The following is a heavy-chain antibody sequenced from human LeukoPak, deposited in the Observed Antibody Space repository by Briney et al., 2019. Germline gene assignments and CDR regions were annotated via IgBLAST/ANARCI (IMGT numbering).Heavy chain of an antibody. CDR1: GFTFSSYG. V-gene: IGHV3-30*18. J-gene: IGHJ6*02. Sequence: VQPGRSLRLSCVASGFTFSSYGMHWVRQAPGKGLEWVAVISYDGSNKYYADSVKGRFTISRDNSKNTLYLQMNSLRAEDTAVYYCAKGRELWLVAYYYYGMDVWGQGTTVTVSS. CDR3: AKGRELWLVAYYYYGMDV. CDR2: ISYDGSNK. D-gene: IGHD5-18*01.